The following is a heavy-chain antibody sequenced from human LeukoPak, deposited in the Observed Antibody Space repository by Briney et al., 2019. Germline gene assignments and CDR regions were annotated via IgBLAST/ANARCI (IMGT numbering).Heavy chain of an antibody. CDR2: ISSSSSYI. CDR3: ARDSHSGYDLDY. D-gene: IGHD5-12*01. V-gene: IGHV3-21*01. CDR1: GFTFSSYS. J-gene: IGHJ4*02. Sequence: PGGSLRLSCAASGFTFSSYSMNWVRQAPGKGLEWVSSISSSSSYIYYADSVKGRFTISRDNAENSLYLQMNSLRAEDTAVYYCARDSHSGYDLDYWGQGTLVTVSS.